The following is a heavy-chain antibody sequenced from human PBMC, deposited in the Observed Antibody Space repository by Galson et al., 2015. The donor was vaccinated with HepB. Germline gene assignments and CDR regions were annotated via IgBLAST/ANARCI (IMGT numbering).Heavy chain of an antibody. CDR1: GDSVSSNSDA. CDR2: TYYRSKWYS. J-gene: IGHJ4*02. Sequence: CAISGDSVSSNSDAWNWIRQSPSRGLEWLGRTYYRSKWYSDYALTVKGRTTINADTSKNQFSLQLNFVTPEDTAVYYCVRGGATGRGDFDHWGQGTLVTVSS. V-gene: IGHV6-1*01. CDR3: VRGGATGRGDFDH. D-gene: IGHD6-13*01.